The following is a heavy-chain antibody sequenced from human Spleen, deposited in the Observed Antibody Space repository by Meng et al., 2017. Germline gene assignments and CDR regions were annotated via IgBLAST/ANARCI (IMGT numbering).Heavy chain of an antibody. V-gene: IGHV4-39*01. CDR1: GDSFISYSISSYY. J-gene: IGHJ5*02. CDR3: VRSSGWVRTGFDP. D-gene: IGHD6-19*01. CDR2: IGHSGIT. Sequence: QVQLQESGPGLVKPSETLSLTCSISGDSFISYSISSYYWSWIRQPPGKGLEWIGSIGHSGITYYTPSLKSRVTVSIDTSKSQFSLKLTSVTAADTAVYYCVRSSGWVRTGFDPWGQGTLVTVSS.